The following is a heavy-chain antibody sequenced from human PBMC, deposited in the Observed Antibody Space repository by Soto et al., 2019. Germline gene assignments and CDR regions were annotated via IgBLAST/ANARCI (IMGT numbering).Heavy chain of an antibody. CDR3: ARLVRMVRGVIIPIYYYGMDV. V-gene: IGHV1-18*01. Sequence: ASVKVSCKASGYTFTSYGISWVRQAPGQGLEWMGWISAYNGNTNYAQKLQGRVTMTTDTSTSTAYIELRSLRSDDTAVYYCARLVRMVRGVIIPIYYYGMDVWGQGTMVTVSS. J-gene: IGHJ6*02. CDR1: GYTFTSYG. CDR2: ISAYNGNT. D-gene: IGHD3-10*01.